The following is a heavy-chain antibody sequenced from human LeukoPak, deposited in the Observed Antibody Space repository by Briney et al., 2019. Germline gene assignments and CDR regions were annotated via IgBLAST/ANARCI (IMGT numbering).Heavy chain of an antibody. J-gene: IGHJ3*02. V-gene: IGHV1-2*02. CDR1: GYTFTGYY. CDR3: ARGTIRSDAFDI. Sequence: ASVKVSCKASGYTFTGYYMHWVRQTPGQGLEWMGWINPNSGGTNYAQKFQGRVTMTRDTSISTAYMELSRLRSDDTAVYYCARGTIRSDAFDIWGQGTMVTVSS. CDR2: INPNSGGT. D-gene: IGHD1-14*01.